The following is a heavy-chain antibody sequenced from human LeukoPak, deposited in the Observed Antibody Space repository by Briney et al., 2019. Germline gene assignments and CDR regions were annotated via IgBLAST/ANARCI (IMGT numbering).Heavy chain of an antibody. J-gene: IGHJ3*02. CDR2: ISAYNGNT. V-gene: IGHV1-18*01. Sequence: ASVQVSCKASGYTFTSYGISWVRQAPGQGLEWMGWISAYNGNTNYAQKLQGRVTMTTDTSTSTAYMELRSLRSDETAVYYCARDLEQLVPSPHDFDIWGQGTMVTVSS. CDR3: ARDLEQLVPSPHDFDI. D-gene: IGHD6-13*01. CDR1: GYTFTSYG.